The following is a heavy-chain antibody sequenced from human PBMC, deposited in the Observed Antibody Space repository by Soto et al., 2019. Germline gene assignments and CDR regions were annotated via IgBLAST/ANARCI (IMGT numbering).Heavy chain of an antibody. J-gene: IGHJ4*02. CDR1: GGSISSSSYY. CDR2: IYYSGST. V-gene: IGHV4-39*01. Sequence: SETLSLTCTVSGGSISSSSYYWGWIRQPPGKGLGWIGSIYYSGSTYYNPSLKSRVTISVDTSKNQFSLKLSSVTAADTAVYYCATQATEKSPFDYWGQGTLVTVSS. CDR3: ATQATEKSPFDY.